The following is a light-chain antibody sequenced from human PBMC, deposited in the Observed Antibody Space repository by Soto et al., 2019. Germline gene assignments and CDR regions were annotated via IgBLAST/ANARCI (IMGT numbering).Light chain of an antibody. J-gene: IGLJ1*01. CDR1: SSDVGGYNY. Sequence: QSALTQPPSASGSPGQSVTISCTGTSSDVGGYNYVSWYQQHPGKAPKLMIYEVTKRPSGVPDRFSGSKSGNTASLTVSGLQAEDEAEYFCCSHAGDNTYVFGTGTKVTVL. CDR3: CSHAGDNTYV. CDR2: EVT. V-gene: IGLV2-8*01.